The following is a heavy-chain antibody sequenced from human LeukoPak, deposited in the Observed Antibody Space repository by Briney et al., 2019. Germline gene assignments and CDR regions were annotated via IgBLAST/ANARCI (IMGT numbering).Heavy chain of an antibody. CDR2: IYYRGST. D-gene: IGHD3-22*01. CDR3: ARRRYYDSTGYLD. V-gene: IGHV4-39*01. CDR1: GDSISSGSYY. Sequence: SETLSLTCTISGDSISSGSYYWGWIRQPPGKGLEWIGDIYYRGSTYYNPSLKGRVSISIDTSSNQFSLTLNSVTAADTALYFWARRRYYDSTGYLDWGQGTLVTVSS. J-gene: IGHJ1*01.